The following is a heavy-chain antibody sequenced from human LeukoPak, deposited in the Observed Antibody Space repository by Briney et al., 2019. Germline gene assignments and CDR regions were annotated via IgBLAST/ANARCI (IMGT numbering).Heavy chain of an antibody. CDR2: INPNSGGT. CDR3: ARGGYDSSGYYANWFDP. Sequence: ASVKVSCKASGYTFTGYYMHWVRQAPGQGLEWMGRINPNSGGTNYAQKFQGRVTMTRDTSISTAYMELSSLRSEDTAVYYCARGGYDSSGYYANWFDPWGQGTLVTVSS. CDR1: GYTFTGYY. V-gene: IGHV1-2*06. D-gene: IGHD3-22*01. J-gene: IGHJ5*02.